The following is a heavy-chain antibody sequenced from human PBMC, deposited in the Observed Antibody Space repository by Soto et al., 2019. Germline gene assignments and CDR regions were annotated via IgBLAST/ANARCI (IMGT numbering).Heavy chain of an antibody. V-gene: IGHV4-39*01. Sequence: SETLSLTCTVSGGSTSSSSYYWGWIRQPPGKGLEWIGSIYYSGSTYYNPSLKSRVTISVDTSKNQFSLKLSSVTAADTAVYYCARQAAMGLVAVAGTFDYWGQGTLVTVSS. CDR1: GGSTSSSSYY. CDR3: ARQAAMGLVAVAGTFDY. D-gene: IGHD6-19*01. J-gene: IGHJ4*02. CDR2: IYYSGST.